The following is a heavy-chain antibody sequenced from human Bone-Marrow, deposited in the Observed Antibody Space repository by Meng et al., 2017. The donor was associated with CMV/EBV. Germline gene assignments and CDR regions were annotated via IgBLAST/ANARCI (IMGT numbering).Heavy chain of an antibody. CDR2: ITDRGST. CDR3: ARSRDEFSKEFDR. D-gene: IGHD5-24*01. V-gene: IGHV4-59*03. J-gene: IGHJ5*02. Sequence: GSLRLSCTVSGGSISSHYWSWIRQAPGKGLGWIGYITDRGSTSYNPSLKSRVSILVEADKNQFSLRLTSVTAADTAVFYCARSRDEFSKEFDRWGQGTLVTVSS. CDR1: GGSISSHY.